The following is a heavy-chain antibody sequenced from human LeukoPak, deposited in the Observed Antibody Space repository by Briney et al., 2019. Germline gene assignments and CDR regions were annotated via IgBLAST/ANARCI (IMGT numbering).Heavy chain of an antibody. J-gene: IGHJ4*02. CDR3: ASSDY. CDR2: ITSSSSYI. CDR1: GFTFSSYS. Sequence: GGSLRLSCAASGFTFSSYSMNWVRQAPGKGLEWVSSITSSSSYIDYADSVKGRFTISRDNAKNSLHLQMNSLRAEDTAVYYCASSDYWGQGTLVTVSS. V-gene: IGHV3-21*01.